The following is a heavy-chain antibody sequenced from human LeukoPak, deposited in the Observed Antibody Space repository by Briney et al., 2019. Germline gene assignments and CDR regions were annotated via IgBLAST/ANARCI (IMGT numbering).Heavy chain of an antibody. V-gene: IGHV4-38-2*02. CDR1: GYSISSGYY. J-gene: IGHJ4*02. D-gene: IGHD3-10*01. CDR2: IYHSGST. CDR3: ARSSGSWVDY. Sequence: SETLSLTCTVSGYSISSGYYWGWIRQPPGKGLEWIGSIYHSGSTYYNPSLKSRVTISVDTSKNQFSLKLSSVTAADTAVYYCARSSGSWVDYWGQGTLVTVSS.